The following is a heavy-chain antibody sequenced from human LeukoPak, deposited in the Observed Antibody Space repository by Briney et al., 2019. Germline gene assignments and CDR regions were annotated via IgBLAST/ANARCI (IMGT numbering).Heavy chain of an antibody. J-gene: IGHJ4*02. V-gene: IGHV4-59*08. Sequence: TASESLSLTCTVSGGSISSYYWSWIRQPPGKGLEWIGYIYYSGSTNYNPSLKSRVTISVDTSKNQLSLKLSSVTAADTAVYYCARHWSASGSYDYWGQGTLVTVSP. CDR3: ARHWSASGSYDY. D-gene: IGHD1-26*01. CDR1: GGSISSYY. CDR2: IYYSGST.